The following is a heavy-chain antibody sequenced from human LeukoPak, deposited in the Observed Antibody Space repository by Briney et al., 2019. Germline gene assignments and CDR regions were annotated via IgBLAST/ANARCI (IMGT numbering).Heavy chain of an antibody. CDR1: GFTFSSYS. CDR3: ARDKGPGCSDY. V-gene: IGHV3-48*04. CDR2: ISSTGSII. Sequence: PGGSLRLSCAASGFTFSSYSMNWVRQAPGKGLEWVSYISSTGSIIYYADSVKGRFTISRDNAKNSLYLQMNSLRAEDTAVYYCARDKGPGCSDYWGQGTLVTVSS. D-gene: IGHD4/OR15-4a*01. J-gene: IGHJ4*02.